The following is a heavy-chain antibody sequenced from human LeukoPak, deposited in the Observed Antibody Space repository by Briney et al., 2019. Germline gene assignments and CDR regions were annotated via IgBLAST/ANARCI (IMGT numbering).Heavy chain of an antibody. CDR2: ISGRGGST. V-gene: IGHV3-23*01. D-gene: IGHD2-2*01. Sequence: PGGSLRLSCAASGFTFSSYAMSWVRPAPGKGLEWVSAISGRGGSTYYADSVRGRFTISRDNSKNTLYLHMNSLRAEDTAVYYCARTGPDCSSTSCHPGMDVWGQGTTVTVSS. CDR1: GFTFSSYA. CDR3: ARTGPDCSSTSCHPGMDV. J-gene: IGHJ6*02.